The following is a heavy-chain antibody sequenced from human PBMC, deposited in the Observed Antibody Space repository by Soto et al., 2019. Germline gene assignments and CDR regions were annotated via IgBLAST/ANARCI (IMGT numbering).Heavy chain of an antibody. CDR3: ARQSTSAPKDY. Sequence: PGESLKISCKGSGYSFTTYWIAWVRQMPGKVREWVGGVYPGDSDTTYSPSFEGHVTFSVVKSISAAFLQWGSLKDSDNAIYFCARQSTSAPKDYWGQGTLVNVSS. V-gene: IGHV5-51*01. CDR1: GYSFTTYW. D-gene: IGHD3-10*01. CDR2: VYPGDSDT. J-gene: IGHJ4*01.